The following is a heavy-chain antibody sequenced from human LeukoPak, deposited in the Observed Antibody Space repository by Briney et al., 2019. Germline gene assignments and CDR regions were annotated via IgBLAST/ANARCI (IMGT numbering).Heavy chain of an antibody. CDR2: IGGGRANT. D-gene: IGHD3-10*01. Sequence: AGGSLRLSCLASGFTFSDFAMNWVRQAPGKGLEWVSHIGGGRANTYYADSVKGRFTVSRDDPKSTLYLRLTSLSPDDTAVYFCAKDMVQRNAVSDPFDIWGQGTMVTVSS. CDR1: GFTFSDFA. V-gene: IGHV3-23*01. J-gene: IGHJ3*02. CDR3: AKDMVQRNAVSDPFDI.